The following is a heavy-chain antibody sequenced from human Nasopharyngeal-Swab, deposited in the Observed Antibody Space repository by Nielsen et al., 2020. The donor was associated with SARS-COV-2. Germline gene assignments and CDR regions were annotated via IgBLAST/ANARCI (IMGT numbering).Heavy chain of an antibody. Sequence: WVRQAPGQGLEWMGWINTNTGNPTYAQGFTGRFVFSLDTFVSTAYLQISSLKAEDTAVYYCARDQDSGSYWGQGTLVTVSS. CDR3: ARDQDSGSY. V-gene: IGHV7-4-1*02. CDR2: INTNTGNP. D-gene: IGHD1-26*01. J-gene: IGHJ4*02.